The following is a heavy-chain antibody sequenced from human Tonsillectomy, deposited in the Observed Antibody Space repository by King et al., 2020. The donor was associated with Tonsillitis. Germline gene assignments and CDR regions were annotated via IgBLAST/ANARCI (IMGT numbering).Heavy chain of an antibody. V-gene: IGHV4-38-2*01. CDR3: ARVSGPTPYYHGMDV. J-gene: IGHJ6*02. Sequence: QVQLQESGPGLEKPSETLSLTCAVSGYSMSSGYYWGWIRQPPGKGLEWVGSMYHTGTTYYNPSLKSRVTMSVDTSKNQFSLSLNSVTAADAAVYYCARVSGPTPYYHGMDVWGQGSTVIVSS. CDR2: MYHTGTT. CDR1: GYSMSSGYY. D-gene: IGHD2-15*01.